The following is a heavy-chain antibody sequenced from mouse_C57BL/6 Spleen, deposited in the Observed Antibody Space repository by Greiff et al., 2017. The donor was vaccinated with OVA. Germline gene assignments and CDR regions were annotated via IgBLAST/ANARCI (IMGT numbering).Heavy chain of an antibody. Sequence: EVQLVESGGGLVQPGGSLSLSCAASGFTFTDYYMSWVRQPPGKALEWLGFIRIKANGYTTEYSASVKGRFTISRDNSQSILYLQMNALRAEDSATYYCARYEGRPQWYVDYWGQGTTLTVSS. CDR2: IRIKANGYTT. J-gene: IGHJ2*01. CDR1: GFTFTDYY. CDR3: ARYEGRPQWYVDY. D-gene: IGHD1-3*01. V-gene: IGHV7-3*01.